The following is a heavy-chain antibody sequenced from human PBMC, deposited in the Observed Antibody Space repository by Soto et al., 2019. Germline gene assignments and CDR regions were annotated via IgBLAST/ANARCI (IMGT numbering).Heavy chain of an antibody. Sequence: QVQLQQWGAGLLKPSETLSLTCAVYGGSFSGYYWSWIRQPPGKGLEWIGEINHSGSTNYNPSLKSRVTISVDTSKNQFSLKLSSVNAADTAVYYCARSPRLHAFDIWGQGTMVTVSS. CDR3: ARSPRLHAFDI. CDR2: INHSGST. CDR1: GGSFSGYY. V-gene: IGHV4-34*01. J-gene: IGHJ3*02. D-gene: IGHD5-12*01.